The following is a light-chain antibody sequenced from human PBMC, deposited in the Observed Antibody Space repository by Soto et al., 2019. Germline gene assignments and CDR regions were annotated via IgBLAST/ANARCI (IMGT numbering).Light chain of an antibody. CDR2: SNN. CDR3: AAWDDSLNGYV. Sequence: QSVLTQPPSASGTPGQRVTISCSGSSSNIGSNTVNWYQQLQGTAPRVLIYSNNQRPSGVPDRFSGSKSGTSASLAISGLQSEDESDYYCAAWDDSLNGYVLGTGTKVTVL. J-gene: IGLJ1*01. V-gene: IGLV1-44*01. CDR1: SSNIGSNT.